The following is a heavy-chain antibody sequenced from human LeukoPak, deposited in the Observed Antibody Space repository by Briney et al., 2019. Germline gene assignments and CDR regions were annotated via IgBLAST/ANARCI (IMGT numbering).Heavy chain of an antibody. CDR1: GFTFSNAW. V-gene: IGHV3-48*01. CDR2: ISSSSSTI. Sequence: PGGSLRLSRAASGFTFSNAWMTWVRQAPGKGLEWVSYISSSSSTIYYADSVKGRFTISRDSSKNTLYLQMNSLRAGDAAVYYCAKAPVTTCSGAYCYPFDYWSQGTLVTVSS. CDR3: AKAPVTTCSGAYCYPFDY. J-gene: IGHJ4*02. D-gene: IGHD2-15*01.